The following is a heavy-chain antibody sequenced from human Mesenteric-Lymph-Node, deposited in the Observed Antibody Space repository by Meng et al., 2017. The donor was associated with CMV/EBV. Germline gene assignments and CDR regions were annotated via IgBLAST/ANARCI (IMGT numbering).Heavy chain of an antibody. D-gene: IGHD3-3*01. CDR1: GFTFDDYA. Sequence: GGSLRLSCAASGFTFDDYAMHWVRQAPGKGLEWVSGISWNSGSIGYADSVKGRFTISRDNAKNSLYLQMNSLRAEDTAVYYCARGGDDFWSGYPLNYYFDYWGQGTLVTVSS. J-gene: IGHJ4*02. CDR2: ISWNSGSI. V-gene: IGHV3-9*01. CDR3: ARGGDDFWSGYPLNYYFDY.